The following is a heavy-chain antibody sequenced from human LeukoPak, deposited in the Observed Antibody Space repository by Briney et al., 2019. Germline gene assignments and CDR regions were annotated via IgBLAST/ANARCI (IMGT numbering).Heavy chain of an antibody. CDR1: GYSISSGYY. V-gene: IGHV4-38-2*02. CDR3: AREPYGSGSYYAFDI. Sequence: SPSETLSLTCTVSGYSISSGYYWGWIRQPPGKGLEWIGSIYHSGSTYYNPSLKSRVTISVDTSKNQFSLKLSSVTAADTAVYYCAREPYGSGSYYAFDIWGQGTMVTVSS. D-gene: IGHD3-10*01. J-gene: IGHJ3*02. CDR2: IYHSGST.